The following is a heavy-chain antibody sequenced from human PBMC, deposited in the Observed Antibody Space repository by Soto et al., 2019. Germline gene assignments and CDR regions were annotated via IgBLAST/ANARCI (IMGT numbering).Heavy chain of an antibody. CDR1: GGTFSTYA. J-gene: IGHJ4*02. V-gene: IGHV1-69*12. D-gene: IGHD5-18*01. CDR3: ASGIQLWLRRINNGYSG. Sequence: QVQLVQSGAEVKKPESSVKVSCKAPGGTFSTYAISWVRQAPGQGLEWMGGIIPMFGTANYAQRFQDRVTITADESTNTVYMEVSSLRSEDTAVYFCASGIQLWLRRINNGYSGWGQGSLVIVSS. CDR2: IIPMFGTA.